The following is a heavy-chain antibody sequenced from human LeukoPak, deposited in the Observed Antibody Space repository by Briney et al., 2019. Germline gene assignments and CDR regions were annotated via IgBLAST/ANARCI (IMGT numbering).Heavy chain of an antibody. D-gene: IGHD2-2*02. CDR3: ARGFGYCSSTSCYSYYYYGVDV. CDR1: GYTFTSYD. V-gene: IGHV1-8*01. CDR2: MNPNSGNT. J-gene: IGHJ6*02. Sequence: ASVKVSCKASGYTFTSYDINWVRQATGQGLEWTGWMNPNSGNTGYAQKFQGRVTMTRNTSISTAYMELSSLRSEDTAVYYCARGFGYCSSTSCYSYYYYGVDVWGQGTTVTVSS.